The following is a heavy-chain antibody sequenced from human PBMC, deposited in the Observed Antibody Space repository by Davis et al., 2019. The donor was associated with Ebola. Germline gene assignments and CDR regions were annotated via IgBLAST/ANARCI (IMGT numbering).Heavy chain of an antibody. CDR2: ISAYNGNT. V-gene: IGHV1-18*01. Sequence: AASVKVSCKAAGYTFTRYGISWGRQAPGQGLEWMGWISAYNGNTNYAQNLQGRVTMTTDTYTSTAYMEVRSLRYDDTAVYYCSRAVTMVLPSGWFDPWGQGTLVTVSS. CDR1: GYTFTRYG. CDR3: SRAVTMVLPSGWFDP. D-gene: IGHD3-10*01. J-gene: IGHJ5*02.